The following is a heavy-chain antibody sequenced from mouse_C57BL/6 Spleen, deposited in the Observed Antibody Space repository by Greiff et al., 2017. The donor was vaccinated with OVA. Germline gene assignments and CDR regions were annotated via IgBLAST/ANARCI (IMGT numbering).Heavy chain of an antibody. V-gene: IGHV1-82*01. CDR2: IYPGDGDT. D-gene: IGHD1-1*01. CDR1: GYAFSSSW. J-gene: IGHJ3*01. Sequence: VQLQQSGPELVKPGASVKLSCKASGYAFSSSWMNWVKQRPGKGLEWIGRIYPGDGDTNYNGKFKGKATLTADKSSSTAYMQLSSLTSEDSAVYFCARFGITTGVPYWGQGTLVTVSA. CDR3: ARFGITTGVPY.